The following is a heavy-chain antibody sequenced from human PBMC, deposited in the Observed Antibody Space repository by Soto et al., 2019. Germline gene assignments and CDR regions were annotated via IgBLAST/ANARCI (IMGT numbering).Heavy chain of an antibody. V-gene: IGHV4-34*01. D-gene: IGHD5-18*01. CDR2: INHSGST. CDR3: ARGLRGTAMVFY. CDR1: GGSFSGYY. J-gene: IGHJ4*02. Sequence: QVQLQQWGAGLLKPSETLSLTCAVYGGSFSGYYWSWIRQPPGKGLEWIGEINHSGSTNYNPSLKSRXXIXVXXSKNQFSLKLSSVTAADTAVYYCARGLRGTAMVFYWGQGTLVTVSS.